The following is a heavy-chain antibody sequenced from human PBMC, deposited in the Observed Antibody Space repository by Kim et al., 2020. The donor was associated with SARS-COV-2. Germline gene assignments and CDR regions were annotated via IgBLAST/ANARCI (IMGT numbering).Heavy chain of an antibody. V-gene: IGHV3-23*01. J-gene: IGHJ4*02. Sequence: YADAVKRPLTISRDNSKNTLYLQMNTLRAEDTAVNYCAKREKYGVDFFASWGEGTLGTVSS. D-gene: IGHD3-10*01. CDR3: AKREKYGVDFFAS.